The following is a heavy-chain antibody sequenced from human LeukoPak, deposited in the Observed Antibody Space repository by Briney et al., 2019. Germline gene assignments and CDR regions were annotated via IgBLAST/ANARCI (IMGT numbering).Heavy chain of an antibody. V-gene: IGHV5-51*01. Sequence: GESLKISCKGSGYSFTSYWIGWVRQMPGKGLEWMGIIYPGDSDTRYSPSFQGQVTISADKSISTAYLQWSSLKASDTAMYYRARLVGSVTVTLGNWFDPWGQGTLVTVSS. CDR1: GYSFTSYW. CDR2: IYPGDSDT. J-gene: IGHJ5*02. D-gene: IGHD4-17*01. CDR3: ARLVGSVTVTLGNWFDP.